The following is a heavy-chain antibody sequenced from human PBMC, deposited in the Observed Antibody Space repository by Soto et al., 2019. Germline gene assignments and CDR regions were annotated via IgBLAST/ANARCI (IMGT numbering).Heavy chain of an antibody. CDR3: ARRSSGYPYYFDY. J-gene: IGHJ4*02. CDR2: IYSGGST. Sequence: GGSLRLSCAASGFTVSSNCMSWVRQAPGKGLEWVSVIYSGGSTYYADSVKGRFTISSDNSKNTLYLQMNSLRAEDTAVYYCARRSSGYPYYFDYWGQGTLVTVSS. V-gene: IGHV3-53*01. D-gene: IGHD3-22*01. CDR1: GFTVSSNC.